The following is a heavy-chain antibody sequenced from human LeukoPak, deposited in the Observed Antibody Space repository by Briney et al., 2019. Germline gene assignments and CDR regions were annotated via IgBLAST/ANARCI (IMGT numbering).Heavy chain of an antibody. Sequence: GGSLRLSCTASGPTFSDYSMNWVRQAPGKGLEWVSYISSTGNPRHYAESVEGRFTISRDNAKNSLYLQMNSLGAEDTALYYCAKEKIWFGELLRGQVDYWGQGTLVTVSS. CDR1: GPTFSDYS. V-gene: IGHV3-48*04. J-gene: IGHJ4*02. CDR3: AKEKIWFGELLRGQVDY. D-gene: IGHD3-10*01. CDR2: ISSTGNPR.